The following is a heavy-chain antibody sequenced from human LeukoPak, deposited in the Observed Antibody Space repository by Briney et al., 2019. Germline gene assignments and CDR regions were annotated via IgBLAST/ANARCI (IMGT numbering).Heavy chain of an antibody. CDR2: IKQDGSEK. Sequence: GGSLRLSCAASGFTFSSYWMSWVRQAPGKGLEWVANIKQDGSEKYYVDSVKGRFTISRDNAKNSLYLQMNSLRAEDTAVYYCAREVSRNTYYYGSGSVGNDAFDIWGQGTVVTVSS. J-gene: IGHJ3*02. D-gene: IGHD3-10*01. V-gene: IGHV3-7*01. CDR1: GFTFSSYW. CDR3: AREVSRNTYYYGSGSVGNDAFDI.